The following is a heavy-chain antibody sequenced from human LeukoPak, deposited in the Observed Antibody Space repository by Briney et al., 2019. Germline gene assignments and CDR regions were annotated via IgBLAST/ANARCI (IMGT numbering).Heavy chain of an antibody. CDR2: IYYSGST. CDR3: ARGGAARRGANWFDP. Sequence: SETLSLTCTVSGGSISSGGYYWSWIRQHPGKGLEWIGYIYYSGSTYYNPSLKSRVTISVDTSKNQFSLKLSSVTAADTAVYHCARGGAARRGANWFDPWGQGTLVTVSS. CDR1: GGSISSGGYY. D-gene: IGHD6-6*01. V-gene: IGHV4-31*03. J-gene: IGHJ5*02.